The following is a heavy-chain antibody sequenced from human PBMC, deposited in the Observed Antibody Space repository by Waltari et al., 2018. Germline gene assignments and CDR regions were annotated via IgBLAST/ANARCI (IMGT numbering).Heavy chain of an antibody. J-gene: IGHJ4*02. CDR3: ARGGQGANFDY. D-gene: IGHD3-16*01. V-gene: IGHV4-38-2*01. CDR1: GYSISSGYY. CDR2: IYHSGST. Sequence: QVQLQESGPGLVKPSETLSLPCAVSGYSISSGYYWGWIRQPPGKGLELIGSIYHSGSTYYNPSLKSRVTISVDTSKNQFSLKLSSVTAADTAVYYCARGGQGANFDYWGQGTLVTVSS.